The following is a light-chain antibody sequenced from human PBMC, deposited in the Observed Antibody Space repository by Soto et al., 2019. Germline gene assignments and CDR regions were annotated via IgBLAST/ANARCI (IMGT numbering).Light chain of an antibody. J-gene: IGKJ1*01. CDR2: DAS. V-gene: IGKV3-11*01. Sequence: IGLTQSPATLSLSPGERATLSCRASQSVSSYLAWYQQKPGQAPRLLIYDASTRATGIPARFSGSGSGTEFTLTISSLQSEDFAVYYCQQRSNWPPWTFGQGTKVDIK. CDR1: QSVSSY. CDR3: QQRSNWPPWT.